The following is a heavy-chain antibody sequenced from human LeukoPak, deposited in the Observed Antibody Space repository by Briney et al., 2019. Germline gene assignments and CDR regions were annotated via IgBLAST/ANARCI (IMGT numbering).Heavy chain of an antibody. CDR1: GFTFDDYA. D-gene: IGHD3-10*01. V-gene: IGHV3-9*01. CDR3: AKDRQYYYGSGSLSY. CDR2: ISWNSGSI. Sequence: PGGSLRLSCAASGFTFDDYAMHWVRQAPGKGLEWVSGISWNSGSIGYADSVKGRFTISRDNAKNSLYLQMNSLRAEDTALYYCAKDRQYYYGSGSLSYWGQGTLVTVSS. J-gene: IGHJ4*02.